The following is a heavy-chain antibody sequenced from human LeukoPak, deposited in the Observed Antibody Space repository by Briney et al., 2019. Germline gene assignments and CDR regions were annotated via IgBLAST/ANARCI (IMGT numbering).Heavy chain of an antibody. CDR2: IKEDESAK. V-gene: IGHV3-7*01. Sequence: PGGSLRLSCAASALTFNTYWMAWDSQAPGKGLEWVANIKEDESAKHQADSVKGRFTISRDNAKNSLYLQMNSLRAEDTGVYYHARDGGYSYGYPLDYWGQGTLVTVSS. CDR3: ARDGGYSYGYPLDY. D-gene: IGHD5-18*01. J-gene: IGHJ4*02. CDR1: ALTFNTYW.